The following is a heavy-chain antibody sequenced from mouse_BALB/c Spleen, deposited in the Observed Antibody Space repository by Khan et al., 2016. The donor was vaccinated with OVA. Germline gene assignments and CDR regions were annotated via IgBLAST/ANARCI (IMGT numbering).Heavy chain of an antibody. D-gene: IGHD2-1*01. Sequence: QVQLKESGPGPVAPSQSLSITCTISGFSLTSYGVHWVRQPAGKGLEWLVVIWSDGRTTYNSALKSSMSISKDNSKCQVCLIVHSLQTDDTAIYSSARQVYPGDFDVWGAGTTVTDSS. V-gene: IGHV2-6-1*01. CDR3: ARQVYPGDFDV. CDR1: GFSLTSYG. CDR2: IWSDGRT. J-gene: IGHJ1*01.